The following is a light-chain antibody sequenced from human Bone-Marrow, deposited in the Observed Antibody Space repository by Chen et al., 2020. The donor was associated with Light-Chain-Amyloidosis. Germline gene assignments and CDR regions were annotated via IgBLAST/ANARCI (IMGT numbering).Light chain of an antibody. J-gene: IGKJ4*01. CDR3: QQSYISPFN. Sequence: DIQMTQSPSSLSASVGDRLTITCRASQTINSYLNWYQQKPGKAPKLLIYAASNLERGVPSRFSGSGSGTDFALTIISLQPDDFATDFCQQSYISPFNFGGGTKVDIK. CDR1: QTINSY. CDR2: AAS. V-gene: IGKV1-39*01.